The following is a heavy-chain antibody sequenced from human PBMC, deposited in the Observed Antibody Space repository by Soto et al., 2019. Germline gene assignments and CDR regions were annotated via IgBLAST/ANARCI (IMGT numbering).Heavy chain of an antibody. CDR1: GFTFSSYS. CDR2: ISSSSSYI. V-gene: IGHV3-21*01. J-gene: IGHJ6*03. Sequence: GGSLRLSCAASGFTFSSYSMNWVRQAPGKGLEWVSSISSSSSYIYYADSVKGRFTISRDNAKNSLYLQMNSLRAEDTAVYYCARDGGSSSSWVYYYYYMDVWGKGTTVTVSS. D-gene: IGHD6-13*01. CDR3: ARDGGSSSSWVYYYYYMDV.